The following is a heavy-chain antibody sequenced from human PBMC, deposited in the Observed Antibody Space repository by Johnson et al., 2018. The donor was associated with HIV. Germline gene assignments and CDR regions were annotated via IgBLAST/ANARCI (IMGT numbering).Heavy chain of an antibody. CDR1: GFTFSSYG. CDR3: ARDWGTIQLWSSGAFDV. J-gene: IGHJ3*01. V-gene: IGHV3-30*03. Sequence: QVQLVESGGGVVQPGRSLRLSCAASGFTFSSYGMHWVRQAPGKGLEWVAVISFDENNNVYADSVKGRFTISRDNAKNSLYLQMNSLRAEDTAVYYCARDWGTIQLWSSGAFDVWGQGTVVTVSS. D-gene: IGHD5-18*01. CDR2: ISFDENNN.